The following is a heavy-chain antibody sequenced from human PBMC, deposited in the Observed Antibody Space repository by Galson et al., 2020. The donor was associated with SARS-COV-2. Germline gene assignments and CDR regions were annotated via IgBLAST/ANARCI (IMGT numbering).Heavy chain of an antibody. CDR3: ARDATSSGWYNWFDP. CDR2: VLNSGTT. Sequence: SETLSLTCTVSGGSIRSSNYYWGWIRQPPGKGLEWIGSVLNSGTTHYSPSTQSRVTISVDTSKNQFSLNLNSVTAADTAMYYCARDATSSGWYNWFDPWGQGTLVTLSS. J-gene: IGHJ5*02. CDR1: GGSIRSSNYY. D-gene: IGHD6-19*01. V-gene: IGHV4-39*07.